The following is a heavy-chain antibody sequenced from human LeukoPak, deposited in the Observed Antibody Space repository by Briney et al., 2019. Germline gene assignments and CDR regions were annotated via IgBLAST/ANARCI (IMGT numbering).Heavy chain of an antibody. V-gene: IGHV3-9*03. CDR1: GFTFSNYA. CDR2: ISWNSGSI. Sequence: GGSLRLSCAASGFTFSNYAMSWVRQAPGKGLEWVSGISWNSGSIGYADSVKGRFTISRDNAKNSLYLQMNSLRAEDMALYYCVKDRTIAAAGTMGFDYWGQGTLVTVSS. D-gene: IGHD6-13*01. CDR3: VKDRTIAAAGTMGFDY. J-gene: IGHJ4*02.